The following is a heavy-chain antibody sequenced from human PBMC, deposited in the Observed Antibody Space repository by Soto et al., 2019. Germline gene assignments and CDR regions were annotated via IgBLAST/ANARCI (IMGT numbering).Heavy chain of an antibody. Sequence: PSETLSLTCTVSGGSISSGGYYWSWIRQHPGKGLEWIGYIYYSGSTYYNPSLKSRVTISVDTSKNQFSLKLRSVAAADTAVYYCAVYHWDWFDPWGQGMMVTVSS. J-gene: IGHJ5*02. CDR3: AVYHWDWFDP. CDR1: GGSISSGGYY. V-gene: IGHV4-31*03. D-gene: IGHD1-1*01. CDR2: IYYSGST.